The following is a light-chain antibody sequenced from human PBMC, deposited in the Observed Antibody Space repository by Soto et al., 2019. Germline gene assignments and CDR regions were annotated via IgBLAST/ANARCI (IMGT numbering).Light chain of an antibody. J-gene: IGKJ5*01. CDR1: QSVASN. CDR2: GTS. V-gene: IGKV3-15*01. CDR3: QHYNNWPIT. Sequence: EILMTQSPASLSVSPWESVTRSCKASQSVASNLAWYQQKPGQAPRLLIYGTSTRATGVPDRFRGSGSGTDFTLTISSLQAADFAVYHCQHYNNWPITFGQGTRLENK.